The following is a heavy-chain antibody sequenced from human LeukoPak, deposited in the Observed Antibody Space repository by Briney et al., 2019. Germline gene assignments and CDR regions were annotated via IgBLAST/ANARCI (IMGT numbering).Heavy chain of an antibody. D-gene: IGHD1-14*01. Sequence: GGSLSPSCAASGFTFSSYAMSWVRQAPGKGLEWVSAISGSGGSTYYADSVKGRFTISRDNSQNTLYLQMNNLRAEDTAVYYCATDRREEPTNYNRIRFTHGGQGTLVSVSS. V-gene: IGHV3-23*01. CDR1: GFTFSSYA. CDR2: ISGSGGST. J-gene: IGHJ4*02. CDR3: ATDRREEPTNYNRIRFTH.